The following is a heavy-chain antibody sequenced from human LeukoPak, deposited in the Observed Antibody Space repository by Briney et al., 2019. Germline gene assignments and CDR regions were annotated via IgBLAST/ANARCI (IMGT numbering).Heavy chain of an antibody. Sequence: PSETLSLTCTVSSDSISGYYWSWLRQPPGKGLEWLGYIYSSGSTNYNPSLNSRVTISVDTSKNQFSLKLSSVTAADTAVYYCARFAYCGGHCWYYFDYWGQGTLVTVSS. CDR3: ARFAYCGGHCWYYFDY. J-gene: IGHJ4*02. D-gene: IGHD2-21*02. CDR2: IYSSGST. CDR1: SDSISGYY. V-gene: IGHV4-59*01.